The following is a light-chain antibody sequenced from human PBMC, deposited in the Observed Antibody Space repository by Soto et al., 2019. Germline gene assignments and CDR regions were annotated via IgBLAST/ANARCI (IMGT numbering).Light chain of an antibody. V-gene: IGKV3-20*01. CDR1: QRVP. J-gene: IGKJ5*01. Sequence: DIVLTQSPGTLSLSPGERATLSCRASQRVPLGWYQQKPFQAPRLLIFGASHRAPGIPDMFSGSGSGTDFTLTISSLEPEDFAVYYCQQYGRSPRTFGQGTRVEIK. CDR2: GAS. CDR3: QQYGRSPRT.